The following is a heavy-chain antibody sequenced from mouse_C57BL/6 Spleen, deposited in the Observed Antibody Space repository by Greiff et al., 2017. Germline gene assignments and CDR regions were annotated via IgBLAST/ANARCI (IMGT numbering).Heavy chain of an antibody. V-gene: IGHV5-4*03. CDR3: ARAGMGYYYGSSPYFDV. D-gene: IGHD1-1*01. Sequence: EVKVEESGGGLVKPGGSLKLSCAASGFTFSSYAMSWVRQTPEKRLEWVATISDGGSYTYYPDNVKGRFTISRDNAKNNLYLQMSHLKSEDTAMYYCARAGMGYYYGSSPYFDVWGTGTTVTVSS. CDR2: ISDGGSYT. CDR1: GFTFSSYA. J-gene: IGHJ1*03.